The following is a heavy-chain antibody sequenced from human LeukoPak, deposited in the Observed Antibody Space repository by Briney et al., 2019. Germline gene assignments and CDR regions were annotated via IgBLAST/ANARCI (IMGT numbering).Heavy chain of an antibody. CDR1: GFTFSIVW. CDR2: IKGDGSVQ. J-gene: IGHJ4*02. D-gene: IGHD1-14*01. CDR3: AAYGNTHY. Sequence: GESLRLSCVASGFTFSIVWMNWLRQVPGKGVEWVDNIKGDGSVQSYVDSVKGRFTISRDNAKNSLYLQMNGLRVEDTAVYYCAAYGNTHYWGQGTPVSVS. V-gene: IGHV3-7*02.